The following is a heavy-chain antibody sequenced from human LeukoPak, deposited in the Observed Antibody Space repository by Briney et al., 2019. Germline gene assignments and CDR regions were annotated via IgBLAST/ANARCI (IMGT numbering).Heavy chain of an antibody. J-gene: IGHJ4*02. CDR3: ANSYGLNPFDY. Sequence: GGSLRLSCAASGFTFSSYSMTWVRQAPGKGLEWVSSISSSSSYIYYADSVKGRFTISRDNAKNSLYLQMNSLRAEDTAVYYCANSYGLNPFDYWGQGTLVTVSS. V-gene: IGHV3-21*04. CDR1: GFTFSSYS. D-gene: IGHD5-18*01. CDR2: ISSSSSYI.